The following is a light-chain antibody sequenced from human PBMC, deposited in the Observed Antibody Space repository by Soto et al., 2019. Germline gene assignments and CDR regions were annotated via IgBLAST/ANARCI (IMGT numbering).Light chain of an antibody. Sequence: EIVMTQSPAILSVSPGDRATLSCRAGQSVSNNLAWYQQKPGQTPRLVIYGASNGATGVPARFSGSGSGTDFTLTISSLQSEDFAVYYCLQYDDWHRTFGQGTKVEIK. CDR2: GAS. V-gene: IGKV3-15*01. CDR1: QSVSNN. CDR3: LQYDDWHRT. J-gene: IGKJ1*01.